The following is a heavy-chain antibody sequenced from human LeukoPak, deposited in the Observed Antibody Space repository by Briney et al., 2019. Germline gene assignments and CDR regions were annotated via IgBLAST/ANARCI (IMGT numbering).Heavy chain of an antibody. D-gene: IGHD5-18*01. CDR1: GFTVSSNY. J-gene: IGHJ4*02. Sequence: PGGSLRLSCAASGFTVSSNYMSWVRQAPGKGLEWVSVIYSGGSTYYADSVKGRFTISRDNSKNTLYLQMSSLRAEDTAVYYCARENTAMVAFDYWGQGTLVTVSS. CDR3: ARENTAMVAFDY. V-gene: IGHV3-66*02. CDR2: IYSGGST.